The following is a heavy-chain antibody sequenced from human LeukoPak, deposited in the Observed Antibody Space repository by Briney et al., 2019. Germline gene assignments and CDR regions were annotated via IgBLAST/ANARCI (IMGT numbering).Heavy chain of an antibody. CDR3: AKDRA. J-gene: IGHJ5*02. CDR1: GFTFSSYG. CDR2: ISYDGSNK. V-gene: IGHV3-30*18. D-gene: IGHD5-24*01. Sequence: GGSLRLSCAASGFTFSSYGMHWVRQAPGKGLEWVAVISYDGSNKYYADSVKGRFTISRDNSKNTLYLQMNSLRAEDTAVCHCAKDRAWGQGTLVTVSS.